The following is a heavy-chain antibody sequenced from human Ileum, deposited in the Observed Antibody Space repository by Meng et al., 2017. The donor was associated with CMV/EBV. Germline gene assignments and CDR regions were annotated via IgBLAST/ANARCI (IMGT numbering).Heavy chain of an antibody. CDR1: GFTFSNYW. V-gene: IGHV3-7*01. J-gene: IGHJ6*02. D-gene: IGHD2-2*01. Sequence: GESLKISCAASGFTFSNYWMSWVSQTPGKGLEWVANINQDGIEKYYVDSVKGRFTISRDNAKNSLYLQMNSLRAEDTAVYYCARDANCSSTSCYLSAYYYGMDVWGQGTTVTVSS. CDR3: ARDANCSSTSCYLSAYYYGMDV. CDR2: INQDGIEK.